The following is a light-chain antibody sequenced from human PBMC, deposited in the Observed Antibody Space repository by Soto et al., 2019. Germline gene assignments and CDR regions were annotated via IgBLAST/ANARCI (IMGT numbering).Light chain of an antibody. CDR2: DAS. V-gene: IGKV1-5*01. CDR3: QHYNSFRT. J-gene: IGKJ1*01. CDR1: QRISTW. Sequence: DIQMTQSPSTLSASVGDRVTITCRASQRISTWLAWYQQKPGKAPNLLIYDASSLESGVPSRFSGSGSGTELTLTTSRPQNPDFATSYCQHYNSFRTFGQGTKVDI.